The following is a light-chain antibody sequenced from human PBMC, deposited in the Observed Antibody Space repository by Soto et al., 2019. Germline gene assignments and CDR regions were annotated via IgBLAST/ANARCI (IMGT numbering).Light chain of an antibody. V-gene: IGKV3-15*01. J-gene: IGKJ1*01. CDR1: QSLRSN. CDR2: GAS. Sequence: EIVMTQSPATLSVSPGERATLSCRASQSLRSNLAWYQQKPGQAPRLLLYGASSRATGIPARFSGSGSGTDFTLTISSLQSEDFAVYYCQQYNDWPRTFGQGTKVDI. CDR3: QQYNDWPRT.